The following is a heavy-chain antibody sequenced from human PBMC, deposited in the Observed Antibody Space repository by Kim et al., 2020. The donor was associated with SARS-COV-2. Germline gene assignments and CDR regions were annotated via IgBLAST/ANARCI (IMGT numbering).Heavy chain of an antibody. CDR1: GGSINNYH. CDR2: IYNRGDIYNRGTT. J-gene: IGHJ4*02. CDR3: ATAGLRRAGPDPRAFDY. D-gene: IGHD6-19*01. V-gene: IGHV4-59*01. Sequence: SETLSLTCTVFGGSINNYHWSWIRQSPGKGLEWIGDIYNRGDIYNRGTTNFNPSLKSRVSISIDTSKRQFSLNLSSVTAADTAVYFCATAGLRRAGPDPRAFDYWGQGTLVTVSS.